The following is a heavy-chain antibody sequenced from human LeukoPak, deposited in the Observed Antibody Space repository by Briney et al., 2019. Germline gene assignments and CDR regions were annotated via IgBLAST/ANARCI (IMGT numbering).Heavy chain of an antibody. Sequence: GGSLRLSCAAPGFTVSSNYMSWVRQAPGKGLEWVSVIYSGGSTYYADSVKGRFTISRDNSKNTLYLQMNSLRAEDTAVYYCAQARDGAAFDIWGQGTMVTVSS. V-gene: IGHV3-66*01. J-gene: IGHJ3*02. CDR2: IYSGGST. D-gene: IGHD1-26*01. CDR1: GFTVSSNY. CDR3: AQARDGAAFDI.